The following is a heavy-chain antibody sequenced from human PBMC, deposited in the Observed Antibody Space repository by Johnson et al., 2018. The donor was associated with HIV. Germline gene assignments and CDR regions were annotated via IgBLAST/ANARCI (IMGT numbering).Heavy chain of an antibody. CDR3: ARLPSGYNRDTFNI. Sequence: QVQLVESGGGLVKPGGSLRLSCAASGFTFSSYAMHWVRQAPGKGLVWVAVISFDGVNKQYTDSVKGRFPISRDNSKNSLYLQMNSLRAEDTATYYCARLPSGYNRDTFNIWGQGTMVTVSS. CDR2: ISFDGVNK. D-gene: IGHD5-18*01. V-gene: IGHV3-30*04. J-gene: IGHJ3*02. CDR1: GFTFSSYA.